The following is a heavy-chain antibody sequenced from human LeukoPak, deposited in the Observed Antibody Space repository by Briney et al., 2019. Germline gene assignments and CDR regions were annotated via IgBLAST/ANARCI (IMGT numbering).Heavy chain of an antibody. CDR3: ASGVYYDSSGYSFEY. CDR1: GGSFSSSA. Sequence: SVKVSCKAFGGSFSSSAVSWVRQAPGQGLECLGGVIPSLGTANYPRKFRGRVTISADESTSTAYMELSSLRSEDTAVYYCASGVYYDSSGYSFEYWGQGTLVTVSS. D-gene: IGHD3-22*01. J-gene: IGHJ4*02. CDR2: VIPSLGTA. V-gene: IGHV1-69*13.